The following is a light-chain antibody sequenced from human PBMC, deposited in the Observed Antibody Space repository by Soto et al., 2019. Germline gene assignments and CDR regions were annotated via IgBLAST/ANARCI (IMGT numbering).Light chain of an antibody. CDR3: CSYTSSSIRV. CDR1: SSDVGGYNH. CDR2: EGR. Sequence: QSALTQPASVSGSPGQSITISCTGTSSDVGGYNHVSWYQQHPGKAPKLIIYEGRKRPSGVSNRLSGSKSGNTASLTISGLQADDEADYYCCSYTSSSIRVFGGGTKLTVL. J-gene: IGLJ3*02. V-gene: IGLV2-14*01.